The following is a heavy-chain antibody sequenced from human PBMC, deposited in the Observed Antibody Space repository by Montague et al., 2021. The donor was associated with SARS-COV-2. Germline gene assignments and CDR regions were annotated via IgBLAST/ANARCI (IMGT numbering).Heavy chain of an antibody. J-gene: IGHJ6*02. Sequence: SLRLSCAASVFTFVDYALHWVRQVPGKGLQWVSLINGDGGSTYYADSVKGRFTISRDNSKNSLYLQMNSLRPEDTALYVCAKDLVSSLYSYYDMDVWGQGTTVTVSS. V-gene: IGHV3-43*02. D-gene: IGHD2-15*01. CDR2: INGDGGST. CDR1: VFTFVDYA. CDR3: AKDLVSSLYSYYDMDV.